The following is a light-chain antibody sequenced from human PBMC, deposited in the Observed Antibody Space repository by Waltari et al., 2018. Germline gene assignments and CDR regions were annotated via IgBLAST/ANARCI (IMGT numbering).Light chain of an antibody. CDR2: GAS. Sequence: IVMTQSPATLSVSPGEGATLSCKASQSLSSNLAWYQQKPGQLPRLLIYGASTRATGIPARFSGSGSGTEFTLTLSSLQAEDFAVYYCQERGRTFGQGTKVEIK. CDR3: QERGRT. J-gene: IGKJ1*01. V-gene: IGKV3-15*01. CDR1: QSLSSN.